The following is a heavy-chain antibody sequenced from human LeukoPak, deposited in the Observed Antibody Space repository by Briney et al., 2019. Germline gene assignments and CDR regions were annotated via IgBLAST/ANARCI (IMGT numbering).Heavy chain of an antibody. Sequence: SETLSLTCTVSGGSISSYYWSWIRQPPGKGLEWIGYIYYSGSTNYNPSLKSRVTISVDTSKNQFSLKLSSVTVADTAVYYCARQILATDAFDIWGQGTMVTVSS. CDR2: IYYSGST. CDR3: ARQILATDAFDI. D-gene: IGHD2-15*01. J-gene: IGHJ3*02. V-gene: IGHV4-59*08. CDR1: GGSISSYY.